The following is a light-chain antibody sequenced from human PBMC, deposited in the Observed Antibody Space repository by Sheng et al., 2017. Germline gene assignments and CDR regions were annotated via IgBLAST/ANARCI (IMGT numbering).Light chain of an antibody. J-gene: IGLJ3*02. CDR3: CSYTSDNTWV. V-gene: IGLV2-14*03. CDR2: DVT. CDR1: TSDVGDYNY. Sequence: QSALTQPASVSGSPGQSITISCTGTTSDVGDYNYVSWYQHHPAKAPKLMVYDVTNRPSGVSNRFSGSKSGNTASLTISGLQAEDEAHYYCCSYTSDNTWVFGGGTKLTVL.